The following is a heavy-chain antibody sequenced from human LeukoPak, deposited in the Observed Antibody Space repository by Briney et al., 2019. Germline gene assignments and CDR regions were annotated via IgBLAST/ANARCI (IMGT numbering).Heavy chain of an antibody. CDR1: GDSISSNYW. D-gene: IGHD5-24*01. Sequence: SGTLSLTCAVSGDSISSNYWWSWVRQSPGKGLEWIGEILQSGSTNYNPSLRSRVTISVDTSKNQFSLKLSSVTAADTAVYYCASGGGRDGYNLGYWGQGTLVTVSS. CDR3: ASGGGRDGYNLGY. J-gene: IGHJ4*02. V-gene: IGHV4-4*02. CDR2: ILQSGST.